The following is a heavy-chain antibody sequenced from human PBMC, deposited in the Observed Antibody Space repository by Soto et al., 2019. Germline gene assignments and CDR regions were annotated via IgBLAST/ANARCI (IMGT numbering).Heavy chain of an antibody. D-gene: IGHD6-13*01. V-gene: IGHV3-30-3*01. J-gene: IGHJ4*02. CDR1: GFTFSSYA. CDR3: ARDTGEGAAGNGEDY. Sequence: QVQLVESGGGVVQPGRSLRLSCAASGFTFSSYAMHWVRQAPGKGLEWVAVISYDGSNKYYADSVKGRFTISRDNSKNTLYLQMNSLRAEDTAVYYCARDTGEGAAGNGEDYWGQGTLVTVSS. CDR2: ISYDGSNK.